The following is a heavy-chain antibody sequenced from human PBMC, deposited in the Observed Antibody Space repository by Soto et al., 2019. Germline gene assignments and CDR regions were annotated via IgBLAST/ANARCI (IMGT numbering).Heavy chain of an antibody. Sequence: QVQLVESGGGVVQPGKSLRLSCAASGFRFDAYGLHWVRQAPGKGLEWVAVIWYDGNTKYYSDSVKGRFTISRDNFKITVYLQRNSLRAEDKAMYYCARDGSGGAWRYFDYWGRGTLVPVSS. V-gene: IGHV3-33*01. CDR1: GFRFDAYG. CDR3: ARDGSGGAWRYFDY. CDR2: IWYDGNTK. J-gene: IGHJ4*02. D-gene: IGHD3-3*01.